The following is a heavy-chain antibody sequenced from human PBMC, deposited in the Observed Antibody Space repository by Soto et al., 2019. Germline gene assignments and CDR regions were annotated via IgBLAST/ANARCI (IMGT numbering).Heavy chain of an antibody. V-gene: IGHV3-23*01. CDR3: AKDAVYGDGLWLPES. D-gene: IGHD4-17*01. CDR1: GFAFSYYA. Sequence: GGSLRLSCAASGFAFSYYAMMCDSQAPGKELEWVAGILGRGTTYHADSVKGRFTISKDNSKSTLYLEMNSLRAEDTAVYYCAKDAVYGDGLWLPESWGQGTMVTVSS. J-gene: IGHJ4*02. CDR2: ILGRGTT.